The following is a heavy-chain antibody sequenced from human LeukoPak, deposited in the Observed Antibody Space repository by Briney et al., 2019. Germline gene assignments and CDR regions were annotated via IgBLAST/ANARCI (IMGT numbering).Heavy chain of an antibody. CDR3: ARIASCGADCHAFDV. J-gene: IGHJ3*01. D-gene: IGHD2-21*01. V-gene: IGHV1-69*13. CDR1: GGSFSKYG. CDR2: IMFTFGTT. Sequence: SVKVSCKASGGSFSKYGITWARQAPGQGLEWMGGIMFTFGTTKYAQRFQGRVTISADESTSKAYMEVSSLRSEDTAVYYCARIASCGADCHAFDVWGQGTMVIVSS.